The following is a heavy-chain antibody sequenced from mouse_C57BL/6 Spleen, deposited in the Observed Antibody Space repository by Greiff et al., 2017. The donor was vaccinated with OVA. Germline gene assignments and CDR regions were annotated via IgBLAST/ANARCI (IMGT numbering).Heavy chain of an antibody. CDR1: GFNIKDDY. Sequence: EVQLQQSGAELVRPGASVKLSCTASGFNIKDDYMHWVKQRPEQGLEWIGWIDPENGDPEYASKFQGQATIPADTSSNTAYLQLSSLTSEDTAVYYCTLYSFDYWGQGTTLTVSS. J-gene: IGHJ2*01. V-gene: IGHV14-4*01. D-gene: IGHD6-1*01. CDR2: IDPENGDP. CDR3: TLYSFDY.